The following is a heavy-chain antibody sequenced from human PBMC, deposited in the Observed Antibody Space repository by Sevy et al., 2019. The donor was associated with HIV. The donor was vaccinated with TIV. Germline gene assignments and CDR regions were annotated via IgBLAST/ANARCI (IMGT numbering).Heavy chain of an antibody. J-gene: IGHJ4*02. CDR1: GFTFSSYW. CDR3: ARDPSRKTTVTTGFDY. Sequence: GGSLRLSCAASGFTFSSYWMSWVRQAPGKGLEWVANIKQDGSEKYYVDSVKGRLTISRDNAKNSLYRQMNSLRAEDTAVYYCARDPSRKTTVTTGFDYWGQGTLVTVSS. D-gene: IGHD4-17*01. CDR2: IKQDGSEK. V-gene: IGHV3-7*01.